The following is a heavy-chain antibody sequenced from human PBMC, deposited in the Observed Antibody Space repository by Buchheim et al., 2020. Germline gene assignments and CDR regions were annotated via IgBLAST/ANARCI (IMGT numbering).Heavy chain of an antibody. CDR2: ISYDGSDK. V-gene: IGHV3-30-3*01. J-gene: IGHJ4*02. CDR3: ARDRSTQSNYLDY. Sequence: QVHLVESEGGVVQPGRSLRLSCAASGFTFSSYAMHWVRQAPGKGLEWVAVISYDGSDKSYADSVKGRFTISRDKSKNTLYLQMSSLRTEDTAVYYCARDRSTQSNYLDYWGQGTL. D-gene: IGHD6-13*01. CDR1: GFTFSSYA.